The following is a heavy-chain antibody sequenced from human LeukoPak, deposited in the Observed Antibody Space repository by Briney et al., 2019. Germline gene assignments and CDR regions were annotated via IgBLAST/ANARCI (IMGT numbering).Heavy chain of an antibody. D-gene: IGHD6-13*01. Sequence: SETLSLTCTVSGGSISSYYWSWIRQPAGKGLEWIGRIDTSGNTNYEPSLKSRVTMSVDTSKNQFSLKLNSVTAADTAVYYCARVSSSWYQDWYFDLWGRGTLVTVSS. J-gene: IGHJ2*01. CDR2: IDTSGNT. CDR1: GGSISSYY. V-gene: IGHV4-4*07. CDR3: ARVSSSWYQDWYFDL.